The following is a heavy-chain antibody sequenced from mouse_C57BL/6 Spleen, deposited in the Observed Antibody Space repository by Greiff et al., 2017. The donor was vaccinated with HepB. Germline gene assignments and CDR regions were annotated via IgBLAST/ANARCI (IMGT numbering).Heavy chain of an antibody. CDR1: GYSITSGYY. Sequence: EVQLQESGPGLVKPSQSLSLTCSVTGYSITSGYYWNWIRQFPGNKLEWMGYISYDGSNNYNPSLKNRISITRDTSKNQFFLKLNSVTTEDTATYYCARGGGLRWYFDVWGTGTTVTVSS. J-gene: IGHJ1*03. D-gene: IGHD1-1*01. CDR3: ARGGGLRWYFDV. CDR2: ISYDGSN. V-gene: IGHV3-6*01.